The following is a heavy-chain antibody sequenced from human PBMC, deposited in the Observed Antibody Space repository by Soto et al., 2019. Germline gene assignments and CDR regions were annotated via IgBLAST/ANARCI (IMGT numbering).Heavy chain of an antibody. V-gene: IGHV3-23*01. CDR1: GFTFNNYA. Sequence: EVQLLESGGGLVQRGGSLRLSCAASGFTFNNYAMTWVRQAPGKGLEWVSAISGGGDTTSYADSVKGRFTVSRDGSKNTLYLQMSSLRAEDTALYYCAKGRGGSGSLTPRVDFWGQGTLVTVSS. J-gene: IGHJ4*02. D-gene: IGHD3-10*01. CDR3: AKGRGGSGSLTPRVDF. CDR2: ISGGGDTT.